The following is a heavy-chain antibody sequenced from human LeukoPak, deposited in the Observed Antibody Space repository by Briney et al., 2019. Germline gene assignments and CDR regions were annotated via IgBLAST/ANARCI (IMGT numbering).Heavy chain of an antibody. CDR1: GFTFSSYG. J-gene: IGHJ4*02. V-gene: IGHV3-30*02. Sequence: GGSLRLSCAASGFTFSSYGMHWVRQAPGKGLEWVAFIRYDGSNKYYADSVKGRFTISRDNSKNTLYLQMNSLRAGDTAVYYCAKGLSIAAAGTCSWGQGTLVTVSS. CDR3: AKGLSIAAAGTCS. D-gene: IGHD6-13*01. CDR2: IRYDGSNK.